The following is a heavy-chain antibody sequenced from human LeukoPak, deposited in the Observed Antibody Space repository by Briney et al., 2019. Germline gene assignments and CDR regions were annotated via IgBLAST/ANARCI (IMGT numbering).Heavy chain of an antibody. D-gene: IGHD4/OR15-4a*01. J-gene: IGHJ4*02. Sequence: ASVTVSCKGSGGTFIGYAISWVREAPGQGLEWMGGIIPIFGTANYAQKFQGRVTITADESTTTAYLELSSLRSEDTAVYYCARAYDYSGSPPECWGQGTLVTVSS. CDR1: GGTFIGYA. V-gene: IGHV1-69*13. CDR2: IIPIFGTA. CDR3: ARAYDYSGSPPEC.